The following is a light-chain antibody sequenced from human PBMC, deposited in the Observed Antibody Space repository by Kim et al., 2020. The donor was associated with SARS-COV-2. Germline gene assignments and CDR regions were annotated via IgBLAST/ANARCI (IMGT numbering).Light chain of an antibody. Sequence: LGQTGRITCQGGSLRSYYASWYQQKPGQAPVLVIYGQNNRPSGIPDRFAGSSSGNTASLTTTGAQAEDEADYYCNSRDSSGNHWVFGGGTKLTVL. CDR3: NSRDSSGNHWV. V-gene: IGLV3-19*01. CDR1: SLRSYY. CDR2: GQN. J-gene: IGLJ3*02.